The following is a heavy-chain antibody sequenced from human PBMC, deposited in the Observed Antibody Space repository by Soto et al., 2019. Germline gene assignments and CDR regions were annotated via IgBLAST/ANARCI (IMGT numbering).Heavy chain of an antibody. CDR1: VFTFDDYA. J-gene: IGHJ5*02. CDR2: ISWNSGSI. D-gene: IGHD6-13*01. Sequence: GGSLRLSCAASVFTFDDYAMHWVRQAPGKGLEWVSGISWNSGSIGYADSVKGRFTISRDNAKNSLYLQMNSLRAEDTALYYCAKDAEYSSSWYWFDPWGQGTLVTVSS. CDR3: AKDAEYSSSWYWFDP. V-gene: IGHV3-9*01.